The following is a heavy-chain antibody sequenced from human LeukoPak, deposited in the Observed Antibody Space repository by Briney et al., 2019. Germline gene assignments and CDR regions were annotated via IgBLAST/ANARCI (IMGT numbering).Heavy chain of an antibody. CDR2: IIPIFGTA. J-gene: IGHJ3*02. CDR3: ARPSSGWSYDAFDI. CDR1: GGTFSSYA. V-gene: IGHV1-69*06. D-gene: IGHD6-19*01. Sequence: SVKVSCKASGGTFSSYAISWVRQAPGQGLEWMGGIIPIFGTANYAQKFQGRVTITADKSTSTAYMELSSLRSEDTAVYYCARPSSGWSYDAFDIWGQGIMVTVSS.